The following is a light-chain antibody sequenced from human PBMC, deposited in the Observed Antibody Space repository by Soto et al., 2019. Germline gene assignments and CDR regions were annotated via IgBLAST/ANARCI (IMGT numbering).Light chain of an antibody. CDR2: AAS. CDR1: QSIGKF. V-gene: IGKV1-39*01. Sequence: DIQMTQSPSSLSASVGDRLTITCRASQSIGKFLNWYQQKPGTAPNLLISAASSLQSGVPSRFSGTGSGTDFTLTISRLEPEDFAVYYCQQYSMSPLTFGQGTKVDIK. CDR3: QQYSMSPLT. J-gene: IGKJ1*01.